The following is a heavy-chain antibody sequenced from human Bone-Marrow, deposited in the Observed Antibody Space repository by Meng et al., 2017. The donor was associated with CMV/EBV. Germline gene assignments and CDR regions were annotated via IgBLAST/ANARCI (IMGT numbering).Heavy chain of an antibody. D-gene: IGHD5-18*01. CDR3: AKDRSMGIQLWLLGEFDY. J-gene: IGHJ4*02. CDR2: ISGSGGST. V-gene: IGHV3-23*01. Sequence: LSLTCAASGFTFSSYAMSWVRQAPGKGLEWVSAISGSGGSTYYADSVKGRFTISRDNSKNTLYLQMNSLRAEDTAVYYCAKDRSMGIQLWLLGEFDYWGQGTLVTVSS. CDR1: GFTFSSYA.